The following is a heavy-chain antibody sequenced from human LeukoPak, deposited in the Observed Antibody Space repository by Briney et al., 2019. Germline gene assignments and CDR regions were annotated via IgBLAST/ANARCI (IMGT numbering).Heavy chain of an antibody. D-gene: IGHD5-18*01. CDR2: IRYDGSNK. CDR1: GFTFSSYG. CDR3: AKQRDTAMVTIDY. J-gene: IGHJ4*02. Sequence: GGSLRLSCAASGFTFSSYGMHWVRQAPGKGLEWVAFIRYDGSNKYYADSVKGRFTISRDNSKNTLYLQMNSLRAEDTAVYYCAKQRDTAMVTIDYWGQGTLVTVSS. V-gene: IGHV3-30*02.